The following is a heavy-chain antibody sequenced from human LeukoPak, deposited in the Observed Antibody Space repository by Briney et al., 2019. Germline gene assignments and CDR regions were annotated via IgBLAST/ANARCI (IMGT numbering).Heavy chain of an antibody. V-gene: IGHV3-30*02. CDR2: IRYDGSNK. CDR3: AKDPLTRYYYYYMDV. J-gene: IGHJ6*03. D-gene: IGHD4/OR15-4a*01. Sequence: PGGSLRLSCAASGFTVSSNYMSWVRQAPGKGLEWVAFIRYDGSNKYYADSVKGRFTISRDNSKNTLYLQMNSLRAEDTAVYYCAKDPLTRYYYYYMDVWGKGTTVTVSS. CDR1: GFTVSSNY.